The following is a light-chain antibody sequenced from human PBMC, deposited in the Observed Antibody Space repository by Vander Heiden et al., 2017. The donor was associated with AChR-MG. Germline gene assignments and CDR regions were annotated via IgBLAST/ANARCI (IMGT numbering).Light chain of an antibody. J-gene: IGKJ4*01. Sequence: DFVMTQSPDSLAVSLGERATINCKSSQSVLYSANNKNYLAWYQQKSGQPPKLLFYWASTRESGVPDRFSGSGSGTDFTLTISSLQAEDVAVYYCQQYYSTSLTFGGGTKVEIK. CDR3: QQYYSTSLT. V-gene: IGKV4-1*01. CDR2: WAS. CDR1: QSVLYSANNKNY.